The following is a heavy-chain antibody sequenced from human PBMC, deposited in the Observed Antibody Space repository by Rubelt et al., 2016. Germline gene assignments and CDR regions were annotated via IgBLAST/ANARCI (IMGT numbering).Heavy chain of an antibody. Sequence: QVQLVQSGAEVKKPGASVKVSCKASGYTFTSYGISWVRQAPGQGLEWMGWISAYNGNTNFEKKVQGRVPRTTEPSTSTAYMELRSLRSDDTAVYYCARDLAVMQQLADYWGQGTLVTVSS. J-gene: IGHJ4*02. CDR2: ISAYNGNT. CDR3: ARDLAVMQQLADY. D-gene: IGHD6-13*01. V-gene: IGHV1-18*01. CDR1: GYTFTSYG.